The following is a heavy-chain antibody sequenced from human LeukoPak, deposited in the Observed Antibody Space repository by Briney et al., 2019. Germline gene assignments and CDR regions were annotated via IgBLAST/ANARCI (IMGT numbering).Heavy chain of an antibody. Sequence: GGSLRLSCAASGFTFSNHWMSWVRQAPGKGLEWVANIKQDGSEKYYVDSVKGRLTISRDNAKNSLYLQMNSQRGEDTAVYYCARLYTSGCFDYWGQGTLVTVSS. J-gene: IGHJ4*02. CDR3: ARLYTSGCFDY. D-gene: IGHD6-19*01. CDR2: IKQDGSEK. V-gene: IGHV3-7*01. CDR1: GFTFSNHW.